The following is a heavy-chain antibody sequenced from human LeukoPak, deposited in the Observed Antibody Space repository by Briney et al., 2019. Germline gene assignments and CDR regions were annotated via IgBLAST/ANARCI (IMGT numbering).Heavy chain of an antibody. CDR2: VRNKANYYAT. J-gene: IGHJ3*01. Sequence: GGSLRLSCTASGFTFSGSVIHWVRQAAGNGGEGVGRVRNKANYYATAYGAGVKGRFTISRDDSKNTAYLQMNSLKTEDTAVYYCTRGKWELQDAFDFWGQGTMVTVSS. CDR1: GFTFSGSV. D-gene: IGHD1-26*01. CDR3: TRGKWELQDAFDF. V-gene: IGHV3-73*01.